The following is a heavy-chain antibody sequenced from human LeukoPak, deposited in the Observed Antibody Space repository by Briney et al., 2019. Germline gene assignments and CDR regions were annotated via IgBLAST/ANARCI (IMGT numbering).Heavy chain of an antibody. V-gene: IGHV4-34*01. CDR2: INHSGST. J-gene: IGHJ6*03. D-gene: IGHD1-14*01. Sequence: SETLSLTYAVYGGSFSGYYWSWIRQPPGKGLEWIGEINHSGSTNYNPSLKSRVTMSVDTSHNQFSLKLSSVTAAVTAVYYCAREGREFDSTGSRYFYYYMDVWGKGTTVTVSS. CDR1: GGSFSGYY. CDR3: AREGREFDSTGSRYFYYYMDV.